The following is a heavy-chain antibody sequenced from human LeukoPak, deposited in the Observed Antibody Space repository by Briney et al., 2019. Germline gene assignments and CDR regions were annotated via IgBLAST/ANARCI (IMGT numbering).Heavy chain of an antibody. CDR1: GFTFSSYS. V-gene: IGHV3-33*08. J-gene: IGHJ4*02. D-gene: IGHD3-22*01. CDR2: IWYDGSNK. Sequence: GGSLRLSCAASGFTFSSYSMNWVRQAPGKGLEWVAVIWYDGSNKYYADSVKGRFTISRDNSKNTLYLQMNSLRAEDTAVYYCARDRGYYDSSGYLGYYFDYWGQGTLVTVSS. CDR3: ARDRGYYDSSGYLGYYFDY.